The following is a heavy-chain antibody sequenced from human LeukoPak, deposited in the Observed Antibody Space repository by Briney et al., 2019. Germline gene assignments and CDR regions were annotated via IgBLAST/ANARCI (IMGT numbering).Heavy chain of an antibody. Sequence: ASETLSLTCTVSGGSISSYYWSWIRQPPGKGLEWIGYIYCSGSTNYNPSLKSRVTISVDTSKNQFSLKLSSVTAADTAVYYCARVRWLLHDYWGQGTLVTVSS. D-gene: IGHD3-22*01. J-gene: IGHJ4*02. V-gene: IGHV4-59*12. CDR3: ARVRWLLHDY. CDR1: GGSISSYY. CDR2: IYCSGST.